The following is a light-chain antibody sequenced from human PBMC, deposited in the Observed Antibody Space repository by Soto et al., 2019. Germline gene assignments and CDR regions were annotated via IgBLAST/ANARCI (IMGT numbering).Light chain of an antibody. J-gene: IGLJ3*02. Sequence: QSALTQPASVSGSPGQTITISCAGTKFDIGRYNYVSWYRQHPGEAPKFMIYDVSKRPSGVPDRFSGSKSGNTASLTISGLQADDEADYYCCSYAGSYTWVFGGGTKLTVL. CDR1: KFDIGRYNY. V-gene: IGLV2-11*01. CDR3: CSYAGSYTWV. CDR2: DVS.